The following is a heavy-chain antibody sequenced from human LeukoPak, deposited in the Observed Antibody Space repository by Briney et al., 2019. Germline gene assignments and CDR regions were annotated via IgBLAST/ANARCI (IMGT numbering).Heavy chain of an antibody. CDR2: IYSGGST. CDR3: ARVAAAGTEYFDY. V-gene: IGHV3-53*01. J-gene: IGHJ4*02. CDR1: GFTVSSNY. Sequence: PGGSLRLSCAASGFTVSSNYMTWVRQAPGKGLEWVSLIYSGGSTFYADSVKGRFTISRDNSKNTLYLQMNSLRGEDTAVYYCARVAAAGTEYFDYWGQGTLVPVSS. D-gene: IGHD6-13*01.